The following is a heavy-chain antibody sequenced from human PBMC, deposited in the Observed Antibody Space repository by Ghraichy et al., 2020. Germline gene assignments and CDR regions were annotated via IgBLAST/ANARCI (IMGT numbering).Heavy chain of an antibody. CDR1: GGSFSGYY. CDR3: ARRRQWLVFYRGYYFDY. V-gene: IGHV4-34*01. D-gene: IGHD6-19*01. CDR2: INHGGST. Sequence: SETLSLTCAVYGGSFSGYYWSWIRQPPGKGLEWIGEINHGGSTNYNPSLKSRVTISVDTSKNQFSLKLSSVTAADTAVYYCARRRQWLVFYRGYYFDYWGQGTRVTVSS. J-gene: IGHJ4*02.